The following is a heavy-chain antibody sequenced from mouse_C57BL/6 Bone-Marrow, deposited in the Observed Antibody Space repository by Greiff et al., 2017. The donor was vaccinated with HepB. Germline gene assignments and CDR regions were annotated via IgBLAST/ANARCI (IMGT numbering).Heavy chain of an antibody. Sequence: EVQRVESGEGLVKPGGSLKLSCAASGFTFSSYAMSWVRQTPEKRLEWVAYISSGGDYIYYADTVKGRFTISRDNARNTLYLQMSSLKSEDTAMYYGTRDLHYGSSYWYFDVWGTGTTVTVSS. V-gene: IGHV5-9-1*02. CDR3: TRDLHYGSSYWYFDV. D-gene: IGHD1-1*01. CDR1: GFTFSSYA. CDR2: ISSGGDYI. J-gene: IGHJ1*03.